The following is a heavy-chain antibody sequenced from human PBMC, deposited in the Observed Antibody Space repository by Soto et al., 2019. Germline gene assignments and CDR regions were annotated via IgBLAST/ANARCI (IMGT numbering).Heavy chain of an antibody. CDR1: GYIFVNYG. CDR3: VMVDNYVTPTPQDV. Sequence: ASVELCCKASGYIFVNYGSAWVRQAQGQGLEWMGWISPYTGNTHSASKVQGRLTMTTDTSTSTAYMDLGSLTSDDTAVYYCVMVDNYVTPTPQDVWGQGTTVTSP. CDR2: ISPYTGNT. D-gene: IGHD3-16*01. V-gene: IGHV1-18*04. J-gene: IGHJ6*02.